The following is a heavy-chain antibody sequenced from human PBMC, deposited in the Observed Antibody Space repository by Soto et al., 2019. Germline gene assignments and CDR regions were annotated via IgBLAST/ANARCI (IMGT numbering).Heavy chain of an antibody. J-gene: IGHJ4*02. CDR3: AKEGGGVVVVAEYYFDY. V-gene: IGHV3-30*18. CDR1: GFTFSSYG. D-gene: IGHD2-15*01. CDR2: ISYDGSNK. Sequence: QVQLVESGGGVVQPGRSLRLSCAASGFTFSSYGMHWVRQAPGKGLEWVAVISYDGSNKYYADSVKGRFTISRDNSKNTLYLQMNSLRAEDTAVYYCAKEGGGVVVVAEYYFDYWGQGTLVTVSS.